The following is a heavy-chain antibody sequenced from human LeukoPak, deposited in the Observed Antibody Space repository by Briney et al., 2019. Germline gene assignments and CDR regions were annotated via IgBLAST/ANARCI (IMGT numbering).Heavy chain of an antibody. CDR3: ARAPGSSGYAFDI. CDR2: ISSSGSTI. J-gene: IGHJ3*02. Sequence: GGSLRLSCAASGFTFSSYEMNWVRQAPGKGLEWLSCISSSGSTIYYADSVKGRFTISRDNAKNSLYLQMNGLRAEDTAVYYCARAPGSSGYAFDIWGQGTVVTVSS. CDR1: GFTFSSYE. D-gene: IGHD6-13*01. V-gene: IGHV3-48*03.